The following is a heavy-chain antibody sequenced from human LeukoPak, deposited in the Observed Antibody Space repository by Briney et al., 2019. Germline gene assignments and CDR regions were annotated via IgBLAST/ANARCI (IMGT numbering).Heavy chain of an antibody. CDR3: AKDLGGYSSSSRFDY. V-gene: IGHV3-30*18. Sequence: GGSLRLSCVASGFTFSSYGMHWVRQAPGKGLEWVAVISYDGSNKYYADSVKGRFTISRDNSKNTLYLQMNSLRAEDTAVYYCAKDLGGYSSSSRFDYWGQGTLVTVSS. J-gene: IGHJ4*02. D-gene: IGHD6-6*01. CDR2: ISYDGSNK. CDR1: GFTFSSYG.